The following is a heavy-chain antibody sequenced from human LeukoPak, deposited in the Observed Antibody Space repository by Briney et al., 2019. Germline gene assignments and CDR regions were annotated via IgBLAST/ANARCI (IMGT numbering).Heavy chain of an antibody. J-gene: IGHJ4*02. D-gene: IGHD1-26*01. CDR3: ARLVGATGLDY. CDR1: GFTFGTYA. V-gene: IGHV3-33*08. Sequence: GGSLRLSCAASGFTFGTYAMSWVRQAPGKGLEWVAVIWYDGSNKYYADSVKGRFTISRDNSKNTLYLQMNSLRAEDTAVYYCARLVGATGLDYWGQGTLVTVSS. CDR2: IWYDGSNK.